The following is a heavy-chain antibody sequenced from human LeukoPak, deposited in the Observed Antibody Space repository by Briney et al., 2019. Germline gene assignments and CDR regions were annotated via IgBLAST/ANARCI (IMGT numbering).Heavy chain of an antibody. D-gene: IGHD2-15*01. V-gene: IGHV3-21*06. CDR3: ARDPLGAVVVIAATHFDY. J-gene: IGHJ4*02. CDR1: GFTFSSYS. Sequence: GGSLRLSCAASGFTFSSYSMNWVRQAPGKGLEWVSSISSSSSYIYYADSVKGRFTISRDNAKNSLYLQMNSLRAEDTAVYYCARDPLGAVVVIAATHFDYWGQGTLVTVSS. CDR2: ISSSSSYI.